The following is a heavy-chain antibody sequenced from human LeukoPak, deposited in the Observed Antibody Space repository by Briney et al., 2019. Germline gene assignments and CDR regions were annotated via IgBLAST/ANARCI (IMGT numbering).Heavy chain of an antibody. CDR2: IRSSTTYI. J-gene: IGHJ3*02. CDR3: ARGSGSYSAFDI. CDR1: GFTFSSYN. V-gene: IGHV3-21*01. Sequence: GGCLRLSCAASGFTFSSYNMNWVRQAPGKGLEWVSSIRSSTTYIYYADSVKGRFTISRDYVKNSLYLQMNSLRAEDTAVYNCARGSGSYSAFDIWGQGTMVTVSS. D-gene: IGHD1-26*01.